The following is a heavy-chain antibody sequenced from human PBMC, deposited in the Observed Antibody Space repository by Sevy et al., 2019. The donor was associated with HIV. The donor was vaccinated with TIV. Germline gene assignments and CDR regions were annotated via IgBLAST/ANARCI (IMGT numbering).Heavy chain of an antibody. D-gene: IGHD3-22*01. CDR1: GFIFSSYS. CDR3: ARGDRLTDSSGSTLDY. Sequence: GGSPRLSCAASGFIFSSYSINWVRQAPGKGLEWLSSISSSSTYIYYADSVKGRFTISRDNTENSLYLQMNSLRAEDTAVYYCARGDRLTDSSGSTLDYWGQGTLVTVSS. V-gene: IGHV3-21*01. J-gene: IGHJ4*02. CDR2: ISSSSTYI.